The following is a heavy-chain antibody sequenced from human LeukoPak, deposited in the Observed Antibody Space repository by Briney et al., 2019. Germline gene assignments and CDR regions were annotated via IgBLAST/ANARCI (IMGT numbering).Heavy chain of an antibody. CDR1: GGSISSYY. Sequence: SETLSLTCTVSGGSISSYYWNWIRQPPGKGLEWIGYIYYSGSTNYNPSLKSRVTISLDTSKNQFSLKLSSVTAAGTAVYYCARHAIDSSGYYLDYFDYWGQGTLVTVSS. V-gene: IGHV4-59*01. D-gene: IGHD3-22*01. CDR2: IYYSGST. J-gene: IGHJ4*02. CDR3: ARHAIDSSGYYLDYFDY.